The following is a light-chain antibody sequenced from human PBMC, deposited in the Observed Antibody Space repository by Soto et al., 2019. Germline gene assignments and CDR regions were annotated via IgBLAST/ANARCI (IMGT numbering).Light chain of an antibody. CDR3: SSYTSSSTGV. V-gene: IGLV2-14*01. CDR1: SSDVGGYKY. Sequence: QSALTQPASVSGSPGQSITISCTGTSSDVGGYKYVSWYQQHPGKVPKLMIYEVSNRPSGVSNRFSGSKSGDTASLTISGLQPEDEADYYCSSYTSSSTGVFGGGTKLTVL. CDR2: EVS. J-gene: IGLJ2*01.